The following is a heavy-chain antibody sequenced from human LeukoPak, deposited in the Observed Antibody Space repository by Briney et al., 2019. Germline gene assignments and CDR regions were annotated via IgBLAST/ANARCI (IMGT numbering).Heavy chain of an antibody. CDR1: GYTFTGYY. J-gene: IGHJ5*02. CDR2: INAGNGNT. Sequence: ASVKVSCKASGYTFTGYYMHWVRQAPGQGLEWMGWINAGNGNTKYSQEFQGRVTITRDTSASTAYMELSSLRSEDMAVYYCARGDCSGGSCYTSWGQGTLVTVSS. V-gene: IGHV1-3*03. D-gene: IGHD2-15*01. CDR3: ARGDCSGGSCYTS.